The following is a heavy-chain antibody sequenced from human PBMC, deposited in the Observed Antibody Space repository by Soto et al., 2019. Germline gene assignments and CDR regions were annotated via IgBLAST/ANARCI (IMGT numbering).Heavy chain of an antibody. CDR2: VTSSGTTT. J-gene: IGHJ4*02. D-gene: IGHD3-3*01. CDR3: TRGDFWSGYPSHYFDY. Sequence: QVQLVESGGGLVQPGGSLKISCVTSGFTFRDYYMGWIRQAPGKGLEWVSYVTSSGTTTYYADSVKGRFTISRDNAKNSLHLQMNNLRAEDTAVYYCTRGDFWSGYPSHYFDYWGQGTLVTVSS. V-gene: IGHV3-11*01. CDR1: GFTFRDYY.